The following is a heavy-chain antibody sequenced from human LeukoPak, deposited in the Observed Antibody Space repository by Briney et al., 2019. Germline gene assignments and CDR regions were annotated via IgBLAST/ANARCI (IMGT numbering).Heavy chain of an antibody. D-gene: IGHD6-6*01. V-gene: IGHV4-34*01. CDR1: GGSFSGYY. Sequence: SETLSLTCAVYGGSFSGYYRSWIRQPPGKGLEWIGEINHSGSTNYNPSLKSRVTISVDTSKNQFSLKLSSVTAADTAVYYCARAHESSSYDYWGQGTLVTVSS. J-gene: IGHJ4*02. CDR2: INHSGST. CDR3: ARAHESSSYDY.